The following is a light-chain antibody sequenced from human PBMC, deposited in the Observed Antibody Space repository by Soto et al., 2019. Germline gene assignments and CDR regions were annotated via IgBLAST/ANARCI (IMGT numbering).Light chain of an antibody. CDR1: QSVSTY. J-gene: IGKJ4*01. Sequence: EIVLTQSPATLSLSPVERATLSCMASQSVSTYLAWYQQKPGQAPRLLIYDASKRATGIPARFSGSGSGTDFTLTITSLESEDFAVYYCQQRSTWPPRLTFGGGTKVDIK. CDR2: DAS. V-gene: IGKV3-11*01. CDR3: QQRSTWPPRLT.